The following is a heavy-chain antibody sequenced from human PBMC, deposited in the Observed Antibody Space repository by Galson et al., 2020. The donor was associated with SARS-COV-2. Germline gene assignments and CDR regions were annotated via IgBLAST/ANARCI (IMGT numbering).Heavy chain of an antibody. J-gene: IGHJ4*02. CDR2: ISSSSSYI. CDR3: ARDRGIVATSPFDY. V-gene: IGHV3-21*01. CDR1: GFTFSSYS. D-gene: IGHD5-12*01. Sequence: GESLKISCAASGFTFSSYSMNWVRQAPGKGLEWVSSISSSSSYIYYADSVKGRFTISRDNAKNSLYLQMNSLRAEDTAVYYCARDRGIVATSPFDYWGQGTLVTVSS.